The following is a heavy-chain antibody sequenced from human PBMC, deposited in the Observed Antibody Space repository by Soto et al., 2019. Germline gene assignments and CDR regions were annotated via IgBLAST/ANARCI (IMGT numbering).Heavy chain of an antibody. V-gene: IGHV4-4*02. CDR2: IYYTGAT. CDR3: ARVFSSGSGWMYYFDF. Sequence: QVELQESGPRLVKSSGTLSLTCEVSSGSISTGNWWSWVRQPPGKGLDWIGEIYYTGATNYNPSLKRRVTMTIDKSKDQFSLILTSATAADTAVYYCARVFSSGSGWMYYFDFWGQGILVSVSS. CDR1: SGSISTGNW. J-gene: IGHJ4*02. D-gene: IGHD6-25*01.